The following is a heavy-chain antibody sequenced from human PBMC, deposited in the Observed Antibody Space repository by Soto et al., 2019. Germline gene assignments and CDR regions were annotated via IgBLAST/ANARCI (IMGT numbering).Heavy chain of an antibody. CDR1: GYTFTSYA. CDR2: INAGNGNT. D-gene: IGHD3-22*01. Sequence: QVQLVQSGAEVKKPGASVKVSCKASGYTFTSYAMHWVRQAPGQRLEWMGWINAGNGNTKYSQKFQGRVTITRDTAASTAYMELSSLRSEDTAVYYCVRDLETDYYDSSGYSVYFDYWGQGTLVTVSS. V-gene: IGHV1-3*01. J-gene: IGHJ4*02. CDR3: VRDLETDYYDSSGYSVYFDY.